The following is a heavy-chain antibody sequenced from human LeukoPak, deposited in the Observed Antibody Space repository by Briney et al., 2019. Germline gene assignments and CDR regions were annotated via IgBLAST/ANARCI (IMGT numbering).Heavy chain of an antibody. CDR2: INQDGSKK. D-gene: IGHD2-21*02. CDR3: AKWGPYCVGDYCPALDS. J-gene: IGHJ4*02. V-gene: IGHV3-7*01. Sequence: GGSLRLSCVASRFTFNNYWMSWVRQAPGKGLEWVANINQDGSKKRYADSTKGRFTISRDNAKESLYLQLNSLRAEDTAVYYCAKWGPYCVGDYCPALDSWGPGTLVTVSS. CDR1: RFTFNNYW.